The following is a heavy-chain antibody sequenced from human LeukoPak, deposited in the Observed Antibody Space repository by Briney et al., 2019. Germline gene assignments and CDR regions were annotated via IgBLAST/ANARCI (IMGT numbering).Heavy chain of an antibody. V-gene: IGHV3-23*01. CDR1: GVTLSSYA. J-gene: IGHJ4*02. CDR2: ISSSGSGGNT. CDR3: AKSGGNHYFDY. D-gene: IGHD4-23*01. Sequence: GGSLRLSCAASGVTLSSYAMSWARQAPGKGLEWVSGISSSGSGGNTYYADSVKGRFTISRDSSKNILFLHMNTLRAEDTAVYYCAKSGGNHYFDYWGQGTLVTVSS.